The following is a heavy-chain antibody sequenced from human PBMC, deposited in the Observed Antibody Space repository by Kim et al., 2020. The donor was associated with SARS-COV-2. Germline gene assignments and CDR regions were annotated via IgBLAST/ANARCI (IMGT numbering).Heavy chain of an antibody. CDR1: GFTFSSYN. CDR2: ITGSSSTI. J-gene: IGHJ4*02. D-gene: IGHD3-22*01. CDR3: AREPWFYYDSSGHPVYYFDY. V-gene: IGHV3-48*02. Sequence: GGSLRLSCAASGFTFSSYNMNWVRQAPGKGLEWVSYITGSSSTIYYADSVKGRFTISRDNAKNSLYLQMNSLRDEDTAVYYCAREPWFYYDSSGHPVYYFDYWGQGTLVTVSS.